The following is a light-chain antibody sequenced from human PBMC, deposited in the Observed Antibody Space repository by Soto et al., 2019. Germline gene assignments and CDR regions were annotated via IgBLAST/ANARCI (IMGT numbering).Light chain of an antibody. CDR2: AAS. J-gene: IGKJ3*01. CDR3: QQANRFPPS. CDR1: QGISSW. Sequence: IQLNQSPYSVSASVGDRVTITCRASQGISSWLAWYQQKPGKAPKLLIYAASSLQSGVPSRYSGSGAGTDFTRSISSLQPEDFATYYCQQANRFPPSFGPGTKVEIK. V-gene: IGKV1-12*01.